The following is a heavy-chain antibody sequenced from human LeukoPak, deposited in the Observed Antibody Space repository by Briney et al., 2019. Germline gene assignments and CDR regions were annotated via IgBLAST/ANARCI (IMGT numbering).Heavy chain of an antibody. Sequence: ASVKVSCKASGYTFTTYYIHWVRQAPGQGLEWMGFINPSGGSTSYARKFQGRVTMTRDTSTSTVYMELSSLRSEDTAVYYCAKALTTVTPSYYGMDVWGQGTTVTVSS. J-gene: IGHJ6*02. D-gene: IGHD4-4*01. CDR3: AKALTTVTPSYYGMDV. V-gene: IGHV1-46*01. CDR2: INPSGGST. CDR1: GYTFTTYY.